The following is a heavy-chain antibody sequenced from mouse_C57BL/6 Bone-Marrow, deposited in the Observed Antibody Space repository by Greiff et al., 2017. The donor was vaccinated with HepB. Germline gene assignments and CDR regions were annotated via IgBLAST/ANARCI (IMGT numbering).Heavy chain of an antibody. CDR1: GFNIKDDY. J-gene: IGHJ3*01. Sequence: EVKLMESGAELVRPGASVKLSCTASGFNIKDDYMHWVKQRPEQGLEWIGWIDPENGDTEYASKFQGKATIPADTSSNTAYLQLSSLTSEDTAVYYCTTLQLTPEFAYWGQGTLVTVSA. D-gene: IGHD3-2*02. V-gene: IGHV14-4*01. CDR3: TTLQLTPEFAY. CDR2: IDPENGDT.